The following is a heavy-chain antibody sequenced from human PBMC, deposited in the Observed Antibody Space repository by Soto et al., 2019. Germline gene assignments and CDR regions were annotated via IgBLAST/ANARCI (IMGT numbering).Heavy chain of an antibody. D-gene: IGHD3-3*01. Sequence: EVQLVESGGGLVQPGGSLRLSCAASGITVTNCFMTWVRQALGKGLEWVSVISSAGGTSYADSVKGRFTISRDNYRNTLYLQINTLRADDTAVYYCARDELGGAYDFWHGGQGTLVTVSS. CDR1: GITVTNCF. CDR2: ISSAGGT. CDR3: ARDELGGAYDFWH. V-gene: IGHV3-66*01. J-gene: IGHJ4*02.